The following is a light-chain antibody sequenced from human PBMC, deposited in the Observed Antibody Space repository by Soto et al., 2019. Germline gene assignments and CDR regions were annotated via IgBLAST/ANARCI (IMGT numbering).Light chain of an antibody. V-gene: IGKV3-20*01. CDR3: QQYEIAPKT. Sequence: EIVLTQSPGTLSLSPGERATLSCRASQSVVTNYLAWYQQKPGQAPRLLIYGASSRATGIPDRFSGSGSGTDVTLSISRLEPEDFAVYYCQQYEIAPKTFGQGTKVEIK. CDR2: GAS. J-gene: IGKJ1*01. CDR1: QSVVTNY.